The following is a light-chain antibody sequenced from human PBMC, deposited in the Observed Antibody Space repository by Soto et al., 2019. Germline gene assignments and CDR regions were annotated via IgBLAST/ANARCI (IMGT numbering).Light chain of an antibody. CDR1: QSVSTNY. V-gene: IGKV3-20*01. J-gene: IGKJ3*01. Sequence: IVLTQSPGTLSLSPGDRATLSCRASQSVSTNYLAWYQQKLGQAHRLLIYGASSRATGIPDRFSGNGSGTDFTLTISRLEPEDFAVYYCHQYGSTPFTFGPGTKVDIK. CDR3: HQYGSTPFT. CDR2: GAS.